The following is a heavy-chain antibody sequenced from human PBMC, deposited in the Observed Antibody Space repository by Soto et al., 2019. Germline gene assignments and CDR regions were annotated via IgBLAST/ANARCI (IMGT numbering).Heavy chain of an antibody. J-gene: IGHJ4*02. CDR1: GFTFSSYA. CDR3: AKDRGSMIVVVILVY. D-gene: IGHD3-22*01. V-gene: IGHV3-23*01. CDR2: ISGSGGST. Sequence: GGSLRLSSAASGFTFSSYAMRWVRQAPGKGLEWASAISGSGGSTYYADSVKGRFTISRDTSKSTLYLQMNSLRAEDTAVYYCAKDRGSMIVVVILVYWGQGTLGT.